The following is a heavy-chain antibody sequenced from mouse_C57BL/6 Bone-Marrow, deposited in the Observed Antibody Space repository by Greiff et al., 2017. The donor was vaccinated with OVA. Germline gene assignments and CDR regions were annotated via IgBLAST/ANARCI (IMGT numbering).Heavy chain of an antibody. J-gene: IGHJ1*03. CDR2: IHPSDSDT. V-gene: IGHV1-74*01. CDR3: AFTGDYDEDWYFDV. CDR1: GYTFTSYW. Sequence: QVQLKQPGAELVKPGASVKVSCKASGYTFTSYWMHWVKQRPGQGLEWIGRIHPSDSDTNYNQKFKGKATLTVDKSSSTAYMQLSSLTSEDSAVYYCAFTGDYDEDWYFDVWGTGTTVTVSS. D-gene: IGHD2-4*01.